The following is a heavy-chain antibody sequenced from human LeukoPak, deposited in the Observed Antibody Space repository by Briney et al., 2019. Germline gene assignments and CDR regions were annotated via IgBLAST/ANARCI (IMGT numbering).Heavy chain of an antibody. D-gene: IGHD1-26*01. CDR1: GFSFSGYV. CDR3: ATAFLGIRAPFDY. J-gene: IGHJ4*02. Sequence: PGGSLRLSCAASGFSFSGYVMHWVRQAPGKGLEWVAVISYDGSDKFYGDSVKGRFTISRDNSKNTLYLQMNGPRAEDTSVYYCATAFLGIRAPFDYWGQGTLVTVSS. V-gene: IGHV3-30*03. CDR2: ISYDGSDK.